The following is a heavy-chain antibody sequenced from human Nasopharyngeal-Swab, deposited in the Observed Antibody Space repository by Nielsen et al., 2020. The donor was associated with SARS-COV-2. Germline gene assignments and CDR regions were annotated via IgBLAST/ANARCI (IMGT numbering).Heavy chain of an antibody. CDR1: GFTVSNAW. J-gene: IGHJ4*02. CDR2: IKSKTDGGTS. Sequence: GGSLRLSCAASGFTVSNAWMSWVRQAPAKGLEWVGRIKSKTDGGTSDYAAPVKGRFTISQADSKNTLYLQMNSLRTEDTAVYSCTTSSSGWFELDYWGQGTLVTVSS. CDR3: TTSSSGWFELDY. V-gene: IGHV3-15*01. D-gene: IGHD6-19*01.